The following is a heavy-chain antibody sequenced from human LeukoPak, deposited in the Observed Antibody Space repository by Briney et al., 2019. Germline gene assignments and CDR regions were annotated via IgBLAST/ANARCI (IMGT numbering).Heavy chain of an antibody. V-gene: IGHV4-30-2*01. D-gene: IGHD3-3*01. CDR1: GGSISSGGYS. CDR2: TYHSGST. Sequence: SETLSLTCAVSGGSISSGGYSWSWIRQPPGKGLEWIGYTYHSGSTYYNPSLKSRVTISVDRSKNQFSLKLSSVTAADTAVYYCARAFWSGYYLDYWGQGTLVTVSS. J-gene: IGHJ4*02. CDR3: ARAFWSGYYLDY.